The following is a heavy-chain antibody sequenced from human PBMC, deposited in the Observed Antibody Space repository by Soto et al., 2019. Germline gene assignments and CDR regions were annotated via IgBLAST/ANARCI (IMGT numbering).Heavy chain of an antibody. J-gene: IGHJ5*02. CDR1: GFTFSSYA. V-gene: IGHV3-23*01. D-gene: IGHD6-19*01. Sequence: GGSLRLSCAASGFTFSSYAMSWVRQAPGKGLEWVSAISGSGGSTYYADSVKGRFTISRDNSKNTLYLQMNSLRAEDTAVYYCAKDLVAGTRYSEPWFDPWGQGTLVTVSS. CDR3: AKDLVAGTRYSEPWFDP. CDR2: ISGSGGST.